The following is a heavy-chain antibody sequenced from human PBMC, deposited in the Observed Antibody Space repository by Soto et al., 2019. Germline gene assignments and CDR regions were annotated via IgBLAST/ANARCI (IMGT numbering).Heavy chain of an antibody. D-gene: IGHD1-1*01. Sequence: GGSLRLSCAASGFTFSSYGMHWVRQAPGKGLEWVAVISYDGSHKYYVDSVKGRFTISRDNSKNTLYLQMNSLRAEDTAVYYCAREVVRDWNDETYYYGMDVWGQGTTVTVSS. V-gene: IGHV3-30*03. CDR2: ISYDGSHK. CDR1: GFTFSSYG. J-gene: IGHJ6*02. CDR3: AREVVRDWNDETYYYGMDV.